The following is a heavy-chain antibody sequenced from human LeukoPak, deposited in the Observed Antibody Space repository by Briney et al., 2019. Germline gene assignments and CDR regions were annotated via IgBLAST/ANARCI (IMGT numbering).Heavy chain of an antibody. Sequence: ASVKVSCKASGYTFTSYAMHWVRQAPGQRLEWMGWINAGNGNTKYSQKFQGRVTMTRDTSISTAYMELSRLRSDDTAVYYCARARLPGYFDYWGQGTLVTVSS. J-gene: IGHJ4*02. V-gene: IGHV1-3*01. D-gene: IGHD2-15*01. CDR2: INAGNGNT. CDR1: GYTFTSYA. CDR3: ARARLPGYFDY.